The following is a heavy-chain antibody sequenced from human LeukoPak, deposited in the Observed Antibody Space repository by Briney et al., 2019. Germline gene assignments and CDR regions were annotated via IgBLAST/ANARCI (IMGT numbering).Heavy chain of an antibody. CDR1: GFTFSSCS. J-gene: IGHJ4*02. Sequence: PGGSLRLSCAASGFTFSSCSMIWVRQAPGEGLEWVSSISSSSSYIYYADSVKGRFTISRDNAKNSLYLQMNSLRAEDTAVYYCAFWPRDSGSYNPQLQYWGTGTLVTVSS. CDR2: ISSSSSYI. V-gene: IGHV3-21*04. CDR3: AFWPRDSGSYNPQLQY. D-gene: IGHD1-26*01.